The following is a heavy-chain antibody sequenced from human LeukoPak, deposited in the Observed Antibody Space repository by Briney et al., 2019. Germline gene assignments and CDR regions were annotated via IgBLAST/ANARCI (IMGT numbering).Heavy chain of an antibody. CDR3: ASIYGDYEGDYFDY. CDR1: GFTSSDYW. J-gene: IGHJ4*02. Sequence: PGGSLRLSCAASGFTSSDYWMHWVRHAPGKGLVWVSRMNSAGTTTNYADSVKGRFTISRDTAKNTLYLQMNSLRAEDTAVYYCASIYGDYEGDYFDYWGQGTLVTVSS. D-gene: IGHD4-17*01. V-gene: IGHV3-74*01. CDR2: MNSAGTTT.